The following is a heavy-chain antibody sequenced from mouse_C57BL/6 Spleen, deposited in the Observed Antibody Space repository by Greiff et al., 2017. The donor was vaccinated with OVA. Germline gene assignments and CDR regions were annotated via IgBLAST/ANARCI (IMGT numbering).Heavy chain of an antibody. CDR1: GFTFTDYY. CDR3: ARYTTGWYFGV. D-gene: IGHD4-1*01. V-gene: IGHV7-3*01. J-gene: IGHJ1*03. CDR2: IRHKANGYTT. Sequence: EVQGVESGGGLVQPGGSLSLSCAASGFTFTDYYMSWVRQPPGKALEWLGFIRHKANGYTTEYSASVKGRFTISRDNSQSILYLQMNALRAEDSATYFCARYTTGWYFGVWGTGATVTVSA.